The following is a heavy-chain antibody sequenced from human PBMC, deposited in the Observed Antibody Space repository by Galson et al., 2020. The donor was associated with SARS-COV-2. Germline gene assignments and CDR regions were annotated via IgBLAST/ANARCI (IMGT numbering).Heavy chain of an antibody. J-gene: IGHJ3*02. CDR1: GFTFSSYA. CDR2: ISGSGGST. V-gene: IGHV3-23*01. D-gene: IGHD1-26*01. Sequence: GESLKISCAASGFTFSSYAMSWVRQAPGKGLEWVSAISGSGGSTYYADSVKGRFTISRDNSKNTLYLQMNSLRAEDTAVYYCAKGGDGGRLSWHAFDIWGQGTMVTVS. CDR3: AKGGDGGRLSWHAFDI.